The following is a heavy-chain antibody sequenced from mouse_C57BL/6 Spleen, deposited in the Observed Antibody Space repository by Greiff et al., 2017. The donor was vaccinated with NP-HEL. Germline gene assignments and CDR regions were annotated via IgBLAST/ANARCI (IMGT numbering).Heavy chain of an antibody. D-gene: IGHD3-3*01. Sequence: EVKVVESEGGLVQPGSSMKLSCTASGFTFSDYYMAWVRQVPEKGLEWVANINYDGSSTYYLDSLKSRFIISRDNAKNILYLQMSSLKSEDTATYYCARGGWDYWGQGTTLTVSS. CDR2: INYDGSST. CDR1: GFTFSDYY. V-gene: IGHV5-16*01. CDR3: ARGGWDY. J-gene: IGHJ2*01.